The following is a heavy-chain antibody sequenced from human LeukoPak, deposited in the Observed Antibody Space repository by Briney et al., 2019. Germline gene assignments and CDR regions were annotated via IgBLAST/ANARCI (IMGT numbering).Heavy chain of an antibody. Sequence: GGSLRLSCAASGFTFSSYGMHWVRQAPGKGLEWVAFIRYDGSNKYYADSVKGRFTISRDNSKNTLDLQMKSLRAEDTAVYYCARGGSGSYYPFDCWGQGTLVTVSS. V-gene: IGHV3-30*02. CDR2: IRYDGSNK. CDR1: GFTFSSYG. CDR3: ARGGSGSYYPFDC. J-gene: IGHJ4*02. D-gene: IGHD3-10*01.